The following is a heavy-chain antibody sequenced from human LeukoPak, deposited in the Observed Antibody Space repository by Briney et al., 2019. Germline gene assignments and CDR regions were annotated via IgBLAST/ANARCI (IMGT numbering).Heavy chain of an antibody. CDR2: IHFSGST. CDR3: ASQASLVVPAAINFDY. J-gene: IGHJ4*02. CDR1: GDSISGSPDY. Sequence: SETLSLTCSVSGDSISGSPDYWGWIRQPRGKGLEWIGSIHFSGSTYYNPSLNSRVTISVDTSKNQFSLKLRTVTVADTAVYYCASQASLVVPAAINFDYWGQGTLVTVSS. D-gene: IGHD2-2*01. V-gene: IGHV4-39*01.